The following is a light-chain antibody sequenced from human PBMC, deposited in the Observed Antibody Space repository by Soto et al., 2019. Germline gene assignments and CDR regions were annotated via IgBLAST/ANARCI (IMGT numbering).Light chain of an antibody. J-gene: IGKJ1*01. CDR3: QQYNSYWT. V-gene: IGKV1-5*03. CDR1: QSISSW. CDR2: KAS. Sequence: DIQMTQSPSTLAASVGDRVTITCRASQSISSWLAWYQQKPGKAPKLLIYKASSLESGVPSRFSGSGSGTEFTLTISSIQPNDFANYYCQQYNSYWTFGQGTKVEI.